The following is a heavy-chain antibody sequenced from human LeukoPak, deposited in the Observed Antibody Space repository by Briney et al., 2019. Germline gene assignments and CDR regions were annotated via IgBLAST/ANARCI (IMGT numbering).Heavy chain of an antibody. J-gene: IGHJ6*03. CDR3: ARDEAYGGNYYYYYMDV. Sequence: SVKVSCKASGGTFSSYAISWVRQAPGQGLEWMGRIIPIFGTANYAQKFQGRVTMTRDTSTSTVYMELSSLRSEDTAVYYCARDEAYGGNYYYYYMDVWGKGTTVTVSS. CDR1: GGTFSSYA. V-gene: IGHV1-69*05. CDR2: IIPIFGTA. D-gene: IGHD4-23*01.